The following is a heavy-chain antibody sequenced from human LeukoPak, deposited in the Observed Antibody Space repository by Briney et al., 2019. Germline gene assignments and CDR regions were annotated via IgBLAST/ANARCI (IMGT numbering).Heavy chain of an antibody. D-gene: IGHD3-22*01. CDR1: GFTFSSYE. J-gene: IGHJ4*01. CDR3: ARASREPHVTYYYDSSGYDY. V-gene: IGHV3-48*03. CDR2: ISSSGSTI. Sequence: QTGGSLRLSCAASGFTFSSYEMNWVRQAPGKGLEWVSYISSSGSTIYYADSVKGRFTISRDNAKNSLYLQMNSLRAEDTAVYYCARASREPHVTYYYDSSGYDYWGQEPWSASPQ.